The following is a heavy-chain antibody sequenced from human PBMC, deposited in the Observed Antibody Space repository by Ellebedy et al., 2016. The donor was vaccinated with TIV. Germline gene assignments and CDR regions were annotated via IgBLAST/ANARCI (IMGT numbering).Heavy chain of an antibody. J-gene: IGHJ4*02. CDR2: INPSGGST. V-gene: IGHV1-46*01. Sequence: ASVKVSXXASGYTFTSYYMHWVRQAPGQGLEWMGIINPSGGSTSYAQKFQGRVTMTRDTSTSTVYMELSSLRSEDTAVYYCTRGHTVTTLDYWGQGTLVTVSS. D-gene: IGHD4-11*01. CDR3: TRGHTVTTLDY. CDR1: GYTFTSYY.